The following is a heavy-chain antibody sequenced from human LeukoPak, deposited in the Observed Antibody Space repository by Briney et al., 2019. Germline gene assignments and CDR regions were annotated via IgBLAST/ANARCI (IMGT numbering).Heavy chain of an antibody. Sequence: PWGTLYLPWAVSGVSFNDYYWSWVPQPPGKGLELIGQINHSGYTNDSPSLKSRVTLSIDKSKKQFSLKMRSVTVADTGIYYCTRMSRGYDYWGQGTLVTVSS. V-gene: IGHV4-34*01. CDR2: INHSGYT. J-gene: IGHJ4*02. CDR1: GVSFNDYY. D-gene: IGHD1-1*01. CDR3: TRMSRGYDY.